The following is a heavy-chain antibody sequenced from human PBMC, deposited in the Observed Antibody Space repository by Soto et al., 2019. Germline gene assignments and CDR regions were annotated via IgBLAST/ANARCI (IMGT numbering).Heavy chain of an antibody. J-gene: IGHJ3*02. D-gene: IGHD3-16*01. CDR1: GGSVSSGSYY. Sequence: PSETLSLTCTVSGGSVSSGSYYWSWIRQPPGKGLEWIGYIYYSGSTYYNPSLKSRVTISVDTSKNQFSLKLSSVTAADTAVYYCARVSSRMINAFDIWGQGTMVTVSS. CDR3: ARVSSRMINAFDI. CDR2: IYYSGST. V-gene: IGHV4-30-4*08.